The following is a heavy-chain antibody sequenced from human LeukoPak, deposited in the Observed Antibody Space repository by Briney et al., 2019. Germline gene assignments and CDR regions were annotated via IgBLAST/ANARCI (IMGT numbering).Heavy chain of an antibody. CDR1: GGSISSYY. CDR3: ARPYSAIAADAFDI. V-gene: IGHV4-59*01. CDR2: IYYSGST. Sequence: SETLSLTCTVSGGSISSYYWSWIRQPPGKGLEWIGYIYYSGSTNYNPSLKSRVTISVDTSKNQFSRKLSSVTAADTAVYYCARPYSAIAADAFDIWGQGTMVTVSS. D-gene: IGHD6-25*01. J-gene: IGHJ3*02.